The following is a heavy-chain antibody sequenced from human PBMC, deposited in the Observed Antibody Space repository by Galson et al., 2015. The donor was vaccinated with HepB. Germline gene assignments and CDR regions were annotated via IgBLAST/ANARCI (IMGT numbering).Heavy chain of an antibody. Sequence: SVKVSCKASGYSFTAYGINWVRQAPGQGLEWMGWISTHNGNTNYAEKLQGRVTMTTDTSTSTAYMEVRSLRSDDTAVYYCARGVAMYDSYYMDVWGKGTTVAVSS. V-gene: IGHV1-18*01. D-gene: IGHD2-21*01. CDR2: ISTHNGNT. CDR1: GYSFTAYG. J-gene: IGHJ6*03. CDR3: ARGVAMYDSYYMDV.